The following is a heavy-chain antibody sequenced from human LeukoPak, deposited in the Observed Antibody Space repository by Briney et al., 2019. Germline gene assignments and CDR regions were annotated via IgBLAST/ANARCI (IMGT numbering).Heavy chain of an antibody. CDR1: GGSISSSSYY. J-gene: IGHJ5*02. CDR2: IYYSGST. V-gene: IGHV4-39*07. Sequence: PSETLSLTCTVSGGSISSSSYYWGWIRQPPGKGLEWIGSIYYSGSTYYNPSLKSRVTISVDTSKNQFSLKLSSVTAADTAVYYCAREKIAYYDNSGRGWFDPWGQGTLVTVSS. D-gene: IGHD3-22*01. CDR3: AREKIAYYDNSGRGWFDP.